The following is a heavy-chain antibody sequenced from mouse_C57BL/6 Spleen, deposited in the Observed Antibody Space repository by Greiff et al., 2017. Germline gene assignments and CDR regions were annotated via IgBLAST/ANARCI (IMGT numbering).Heavy chain of an antibody. D-gene: IGHD2-2*01. CDR3: ARGYQYYFDY. J-gene: IGHJ2*01. Sequence: QVQLQQSGPELVKPGASVKISCKASGYAFSSSWMNWVKQRPGKGLEWIGRIYPGDGDTNSNGKFKGKATLTADKSSSPAYMHLSSLTSDYSAVYYCARGYQYYFDYWGQGITLTVSS. CDR2: IYPGDGDT. V-gene: IGHV1-82*01. CDR1: GYAFSSSW.